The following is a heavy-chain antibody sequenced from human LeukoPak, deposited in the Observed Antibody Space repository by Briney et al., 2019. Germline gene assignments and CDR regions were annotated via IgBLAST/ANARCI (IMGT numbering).Heavy chain of an antibody. Sequence: GGSLRLSCVASGFTFSSYAMSWVRQAPGKGLEWVSIISGSGGSTYYADSVKGRFTSSRDNSKNTLGLQMNSLRAEDTAVYYCAKSVESAVTTNPYFDYWGQETLVTVSS. D-gene: IGHD4-17*01. J-gene: IGHJ4*02. CDR3: AKSVESAVTTNPYFDY. V-gene: IGHV3-23*01. CDR1: GFTFSSYA. CDR2: ISGSGGST.